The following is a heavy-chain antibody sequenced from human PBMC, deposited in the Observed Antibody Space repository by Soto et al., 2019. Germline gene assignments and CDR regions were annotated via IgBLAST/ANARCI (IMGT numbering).Heavy chain of an antibody. CDR1: GYTFASHD. Sequence: QVQLVQSGAEVKKPGASVKVSCKASGYTFASHDXXXVXQAPGQGLEWMGWMNPHSGNTGYAQKFQGRVTLTRDTSNSTAYLELSSLRSDDTAVYYCARGADPWGQGTLVTVSS. CDR2: MNPHSGNT. J-gene: IGHJ5*02. CDR3: ARGADP. V-gene: IGHV1-8*01.